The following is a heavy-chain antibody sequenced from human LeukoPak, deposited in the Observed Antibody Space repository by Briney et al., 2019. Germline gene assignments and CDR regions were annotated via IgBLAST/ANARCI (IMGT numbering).Heavy chain of an antibody. CDR1: GFAFSSYW. D-gene: IGHD3-22*01. Sequence: GGSLRLSCAASGFAFSSYWMHWVRQAPGKGLVWVSRINSDGSSTSYADSVKGRSTISRDNAKNTLYLQMNSLRAEDTAVYYCARDGDSSGYYLNWFDPWGQGTLVTVSS. CDR3: ARDGDSSGYYLNWFDP. J-gene: IGHJ5*02. V-gene: IGHV3-74*01. CDR2: INSDGSST.